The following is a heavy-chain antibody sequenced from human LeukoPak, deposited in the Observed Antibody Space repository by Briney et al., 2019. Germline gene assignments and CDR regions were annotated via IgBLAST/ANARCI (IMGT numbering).Heavy chain of an antibody. J-gene: IGHJ3*02. V-gene: IGHV3-30*03. CDR2: ISSVGSIK. CDR3: TTFDM. Sequence: PARSLRLSCAASGFTFTNYGIHWVRLAPGKGLEWVAVISSVGSIKHYADSVKGRFTISRDDSKNTQYLQMNSLRVDDTALYYCTTFDMWGQGTMVTVS. CDR1: GFTFTNYG.